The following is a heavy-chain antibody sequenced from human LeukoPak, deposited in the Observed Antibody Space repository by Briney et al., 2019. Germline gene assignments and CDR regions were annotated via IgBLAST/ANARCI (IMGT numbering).Heavy chain of an antibody. V-gene: IGHV4-39*01. CDR2: IYYSVST. CDR1: GGSISSSSYY. CDR3: ARRGNNLNYYFDY. Sequence: SETLSLTCTVSGGSISSSSYYWGWIRQPPGKGLEWIGSIYYSVSTYYNPSLKSRVTISVDTSKNQFSLKLSSVTAADTAVYYCARRGNNLNYYFDYWGQGTLVTVSS. D-gene: IGHD1-7*01. J-gene: IGHJ4*02.